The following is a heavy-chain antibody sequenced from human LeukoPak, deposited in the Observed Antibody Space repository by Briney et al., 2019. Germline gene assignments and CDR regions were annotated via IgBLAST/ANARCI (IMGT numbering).Heavy chain of an antibody. V-gene: IGHV3-11*01. J-gene: IGHJ6*03. CDR2: ISSSGSTI. Sequence: PGGSLRLSCAASGFTFSDYYMSWIRQAPGKGLEWVSYISSSGSTIYYADSVKGRFTISRDNAKNSLYLQMNSLRAEDTAVYYCARGLYSSSWYLPRYYYYMDVWGKGTTVTVSS. D-gene: IGHD6-13*01. CDR1: GFTFSDYY. CDR3: ARGLYSSSWYLPRYYYYMDV.